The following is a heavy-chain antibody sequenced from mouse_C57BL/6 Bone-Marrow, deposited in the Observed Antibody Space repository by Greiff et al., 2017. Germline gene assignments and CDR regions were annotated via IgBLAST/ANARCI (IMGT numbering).Heavy chain of an antibody. D-gene: IGHD2-3*01. V-gene: IGHV1-81*01. CDR1: GYTFTSYG. J-gene: IGHJ4*01. CDR3: ARRVGWLLPLDESMDY. Sequence: SGAELARPGASVKLSCKASGYTFTSYGISWVKQRTGQGLEWIGEIYPRSGNTYYNEKFKGKATLTADKSSSTAYMELRSLTSEDAAVYFCARRVGWLLPLDESMDYWGQGTSVTVSS. CDR2: IYPRSGNT.